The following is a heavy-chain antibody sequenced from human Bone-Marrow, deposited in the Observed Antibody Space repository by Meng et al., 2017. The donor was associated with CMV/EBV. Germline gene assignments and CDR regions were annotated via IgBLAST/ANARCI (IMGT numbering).Heavy chain of an antibody. Sequence: ASVKVSCKASGYTFTSYDINWVRQATGQGLEWMGWINPNSGGTNYAQKLQGRVTMTTDTSTSTAYMELRSLRSDDTAVYYCARETGTIYGMDVWGQGTTVTVSS. CDR2: INPNSGGT. J-gene: IGHJ6*02. CDR3: ARETGTIYGMDV. V-gene: IGHV1-18*01. D-gene: IGHD1-7*01. CDR1: GYTFTSYD.